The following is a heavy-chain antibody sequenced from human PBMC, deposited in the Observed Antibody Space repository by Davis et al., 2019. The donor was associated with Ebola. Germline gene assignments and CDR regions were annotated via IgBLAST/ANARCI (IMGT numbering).Heavy chain of an antibody. CDR2: INPNDGRT. CDR3: TTPGGQDSGYDGFDI. Sequence: SVPVSFQASVYSFADYYIHWLRQAPGQGLEWMGRINPNDGRTIYAQKFQGRVTVTRDTSTTTVYMDLSSLRSEDTALYYCTTPGGQDSGYDGFDIWGQGTMVTVSS. J-gene: IGHJ3*02. D-gene: IGHD5-12*01. CDR1: VYSFADYY. V-gene: IGHV1-46*03.